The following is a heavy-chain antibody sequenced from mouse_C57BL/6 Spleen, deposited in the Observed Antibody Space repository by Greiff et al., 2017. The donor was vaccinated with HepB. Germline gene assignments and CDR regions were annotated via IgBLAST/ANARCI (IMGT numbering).Heavy chain of an antibody. CDR1: GFTFSDYG. Sequence: EVKLQESGGGLVKPGGSLKLSCAASGFTFSDYGMHWVRQAPEKGLEWVAYISSGSSTIYYADTVKGRFTISRDNAKNTLFLQMTSLRSEDTAMYYCARLYSDGDAMDYWGQGTSVTVSS. J-gene: IGHJ4*01. D-gene: IGHD2-3*01. CDR3: ARLYSDGDAMDY. CDR2: ISSGSSTI. V-gene: IGHV5-17*01.